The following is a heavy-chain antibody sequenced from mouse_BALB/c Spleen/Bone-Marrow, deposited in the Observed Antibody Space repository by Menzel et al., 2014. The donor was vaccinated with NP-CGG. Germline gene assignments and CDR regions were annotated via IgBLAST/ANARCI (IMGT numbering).Heavy chain of an antibody. J-gene: IGHJ2*02. CDR1: GYTFTNYW. Sequence: QVQLQQPGAEVVKPGASVKVTCKASGYTFTNYWMQWVKLRPGQGLEWIGEIEPSDSYTNYNQDFKGKATLTVDKSSSTAYMQLSSLTSEDSAVYYCARGRTTVVSDYWGQGTSLTVSS. CDR2: IEPSDSYT. V-gene: IGHV1-69*02. CDR3: ARGRTTVVSDY. D-gene: IGHD1-1*01.